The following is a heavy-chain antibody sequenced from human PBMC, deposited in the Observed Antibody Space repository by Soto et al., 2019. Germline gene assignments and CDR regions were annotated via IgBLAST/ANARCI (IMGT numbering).Heavy chain of an antibody. J-gene: IGHJ5*01. CDR3: AKRFSASWSIES. V-gene: IGHV3-30*18. D-gene: IGHD6-13*01. CDR1: GFTLSTYG. CDR2: ISNGGSDQ. Sequence: QVQLVESGGGVVQPGRSLRLSCAASGFTLSTYGMHWVRQAPGKGLEWVAVISNGGSDQYYGASVKGRFTVSRDNSENTMSLQMNSLRPEDTAVYYCAKRFSASWSIESWGQGTLVIVSS.